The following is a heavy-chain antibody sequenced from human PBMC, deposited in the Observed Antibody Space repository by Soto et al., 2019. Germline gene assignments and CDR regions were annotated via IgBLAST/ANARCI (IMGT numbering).Heavy chain of an antibody. V-gene: IGHV3-7*01. J-gene: IGHJ6*03. CDR3: GRYCSGGDCYPDYYYFYMDV. Sequence: GGSLRLSCAASGFTFSRHWMNWVRQSPGKGLEWVATIKQDGSDKYYVDSVKGRFTISRDNAKNSLYLQMNSLRVGDTAVYFCGRYCSGGDCYPDYYYFYMDVWGKGTTVTVSS. CDR2: IKQDGSDK. CDR1: GFTFSRHW. D-gene: IGHD2-21*02.